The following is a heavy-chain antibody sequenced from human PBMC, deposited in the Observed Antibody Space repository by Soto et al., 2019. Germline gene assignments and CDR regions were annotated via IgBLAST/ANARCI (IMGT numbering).Heavy chain of an antibody. D-gene: IGHD6-6*01. CDR3: AKDRARPDY. CDR2: ISYDGSNK. J-gene: IGHJ4*02. Sequence: GGSLRVSCAASGFTFSSYGKHWVRQAPGKGLEWVAVISYDGSNKYYADSVKGRFTISRDNSKNTLYLQMNSLRAEDTAVYYCAKDRARPDYWGQGTMVTVS. V-gene: IGHV3-30*18. CDR1: GFTFSSYG.